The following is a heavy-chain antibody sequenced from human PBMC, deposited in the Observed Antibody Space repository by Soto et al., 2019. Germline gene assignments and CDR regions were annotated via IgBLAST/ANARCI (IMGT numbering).Heavy chain of an antibody. J-gene: IGHJ4*02. CDR3: AREEYNYGYFFDY. Sequence: ETLSLTCTVSGGSVSSDTKYWSWIRQPPGKGLEWIGYIYYSGGTDYNPSLKSRVTISVDTSKNQFSLKLSSVTAADTAVYYCAREEYNYGYFFDYWGQGTLVTVSS. D-gene: IGHD5-18*01. V-gene: IGHV4-61*01. CDR2: IYYSGGT. CDR1: GGSVSSDTKY.